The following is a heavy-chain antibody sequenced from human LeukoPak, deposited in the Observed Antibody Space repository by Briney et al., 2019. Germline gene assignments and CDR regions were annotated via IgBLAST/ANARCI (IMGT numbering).Heavy chain of an antibody. CDR3: ARERLLEWLLVFDP. CDR2: ISSSGSTI. J-gene: IGHJ5*02. V-gene: IGHV3-11*04. D-gene: IGHD3-3*01. Sequence: PGGSLRLSCAASGFTFSDYYMSWIRQAPGKGLEWVSYISSSGSTIYYADSAKGRFTISRDNAKNSLYLQMNSLRAEDTAVYYCARERLLEWLLVFDPWGQGTLVTVSS. CDR1: GFTFSDYY.